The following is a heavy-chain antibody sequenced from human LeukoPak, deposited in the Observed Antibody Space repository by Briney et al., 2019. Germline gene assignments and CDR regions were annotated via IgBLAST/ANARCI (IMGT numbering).Heavy chain of an antibody. CDR2: IDHSGST. D-gene: IGHD3-10*01. J-gene: IGHJ3*02. CDR3: ARGNRPYGEHEAFDI. CDR1: DESFSGYY. V-gene: IGHV4-34*01. Sequence: PSETLSLTCAVYDESFSGYYCSWIRQPPRKGLEWIGEIDHSGSTNYNPSLQSRVTISVDTSKNQFSLKVCSVSAADTAVYYCARGNRPYGEHEAFDIWGHGTTVTVSP.